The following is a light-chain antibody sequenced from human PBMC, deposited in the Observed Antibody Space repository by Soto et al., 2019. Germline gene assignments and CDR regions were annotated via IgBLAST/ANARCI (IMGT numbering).Light chain of an antibody. CDR2: XXX. V-gene: IGLV1-40*01. Sequence: QSVLTQPPSVSGAPGQTVTISCTGSSSNIGAHYGVHWYQQLPRTAPKLIIYXXXXXXXXXXXXXXXXKSGTSASLAITGXXXXXXXXXXCQSYDSILSDYVFATGTKVTVL. CDR3: QSYDSILSDYV. J-gene: IGLJ1*01. CDR1: SSNIGAHYG.